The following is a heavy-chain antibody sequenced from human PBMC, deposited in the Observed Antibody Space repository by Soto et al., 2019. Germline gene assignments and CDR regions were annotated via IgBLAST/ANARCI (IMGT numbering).Heavy chain of an antibody. CDR1: GFTFSSYA. CDR2: ISGSGGST. CDR3: AKDYVLGYCSGGSCDWFDP. V-gene: IGHV3-23*01. Sequence: PGGSLRLSCAASGFTFSSYAMSWVRQAPGKGLEWVSAISGSGGSTYYADSVKGRFTISRDNSKNTLYLQMNSLRAEDTAVYYCAKDYVLGYCSGGSCDWFDPWGQGTLVTVSS. D-gene: IGHD2-15*01. J-gene: IGHJ5*02.